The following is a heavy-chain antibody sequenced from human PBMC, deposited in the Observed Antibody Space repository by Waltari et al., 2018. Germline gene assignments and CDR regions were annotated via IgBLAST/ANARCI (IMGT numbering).Heavy chain of an antibody. J-gene: IGHJ4*02. CDR2: IIPICGTA. CDR3: ARGGYIAAAAAHPRGLDY. Sequence: QVQLVQSGAEVKKPGSSVKVSCKASGGTFSSYAISWVRQAPGQGLEWMGGIIPICGTANYAHKCQGRVTITTDEATSTAYMELSSLRSEDTAVYYCARGGYIAAAAAHPRGLDYWGQGTLVTVSS. D-gene: IGHD6-13*01. V-gene: IGHV1-69*05. CDR1: GGTFSSYA.